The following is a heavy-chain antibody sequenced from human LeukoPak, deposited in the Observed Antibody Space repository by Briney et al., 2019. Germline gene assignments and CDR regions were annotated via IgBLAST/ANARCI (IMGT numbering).Heavy chain of an antibody. J-gene: IGHJ2*01. CDR2: ISGSGGST. Sequence: GGSLRLSRAASGFTFSSYAMSWVRQAPGKGLEWVSAISGSGGSTYYADSVKGRFTISRDNSKNTLYLQMNSLRAEDTAVYYCAKCSIAAAGTRTRVLWWYFDLWGRGTLVTVSS. CDR3: AKCSIAAAGTRTRVLWWYFDL. CDR1: GFTFSSYA. D-gene: IGHD6-13*01. V-gene: IGHV3-23*01.